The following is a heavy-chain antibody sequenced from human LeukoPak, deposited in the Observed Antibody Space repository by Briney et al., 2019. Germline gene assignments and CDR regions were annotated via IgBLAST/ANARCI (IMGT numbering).Heavy chain of an antibody. D-gene: IGHD2-21*02. CDR2: IIPILGTA. CDR1: GCTFSSYA. V-gene: IGHV1-69*10. J-gene: IGHJ4*02. Sequence: SVKVSCKASGCTFSSYAISWVRQAPGQGLEWMGGIIPILGTANYAQKFQGRVTITADKSTSTAYMELSSLRSEDTAVYYCARLGCGGDCYHPFDYWGQGTLVTVSS. CDR3: ARLGCGGDCYHPFDY.